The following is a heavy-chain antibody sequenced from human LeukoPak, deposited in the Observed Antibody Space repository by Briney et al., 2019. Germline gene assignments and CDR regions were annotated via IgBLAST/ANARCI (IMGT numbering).Heavy chain of an antibody. V-gene: IGHV3-74*01. D-gene: IGHD5-18*01. CDR1: GFTFSSYA. Sequence: GGSLRLSCAASGFTFSSYAMSWVRQAPGKGLAWVSRINSDGSSTSYADSVKGRFTISRDIAKNTLYLQMSSLRADDTAVYYCARESGGYNYLFDYWGQGTLVTVSS. J-gene: IGHJ4*02. CDR3: ARESGGYNYLFDY. CDR2: INSDGSST.